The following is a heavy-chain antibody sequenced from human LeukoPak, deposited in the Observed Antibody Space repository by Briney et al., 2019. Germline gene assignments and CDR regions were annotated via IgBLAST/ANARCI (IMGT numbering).Heavy chain of an antibody. CDR2: ISYIGTT. J-gene: IGHJ3*01. D-gene: IGHD4-17*01. Sequence: PSETLSLTCAVSDDSFSSHYWTWIRQPPRKGLEWIGYISYIGTTNYNPSLKSRVTISIDTSKNQFSLKLSSVTAADTAVYYCARDLVTVTKGFDFWGQGTMVSVSS. CDR3: ARDLVTVTKGFDF. V-gene: IGHV4-59*11. CDR1: DDSFSSHY.